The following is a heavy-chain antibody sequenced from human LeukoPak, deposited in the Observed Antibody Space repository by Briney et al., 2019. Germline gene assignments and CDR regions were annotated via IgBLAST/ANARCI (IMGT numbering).Heavy chain of an antibody. D-gene: IGHD6-19*01. CDR3: ARVFSGQWLVHPGLLFDY. J-gene: IGHJ4*02. V-gene: IGHV4-59*01. Sequence: PSETLSLTCTVSGGSISSYYWSWIRQPPGKGLEWIGYIYYSGSTNYNPSLKSRVTISVDTSKNQFSLKLSSVTAADTAVYYCARVFSGQWLVHPGLLFDYWGQGTLVTVSS. CDR1: GGSISSYY. CDR2: IYYSGST.